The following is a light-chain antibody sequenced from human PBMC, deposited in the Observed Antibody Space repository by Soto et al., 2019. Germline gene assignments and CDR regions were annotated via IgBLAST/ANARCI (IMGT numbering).Light chain of an antibody. V-gene: IGLV2-14*01. CDR1: SSDVGGYNY. CDR3: SSHSSSSGRSTHV. CDR2: EVS. J-gene: IGLJ1*01. Sequence: QSALTQPASVSGSPGQSITISCTGTSSDVGGYNYVSWYQQHPGKAPKVMIYEVSNRPSGVSNRFSGSKSGNTASLTITGLQADDAADYYCSSHSSSSGRSTHVFGTGTKLTVL.